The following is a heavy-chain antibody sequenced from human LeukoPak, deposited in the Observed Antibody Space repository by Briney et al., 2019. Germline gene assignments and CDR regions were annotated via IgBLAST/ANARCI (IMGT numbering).Heavy chain of an antibody. CDR1: GFTFSSYT. V-gene: IGHV3-23*01. CDR3: VKEARYCNGGSCYAVLDY. CDR2: VSGIGGNT. D-gene: IGHD2-15*01. Sequence: GGSLRLSCAAAGFTFSSYTMSCVRQAPGKVLEWVSAVSGIGGNTYYTDSVKGRFTISRDNSKSTLYLQMNSLRVEDTAVYYCVKEARYCNGGSCYAVLDYWGQGTLVTVSS. J-gene: IGHJ4*02.